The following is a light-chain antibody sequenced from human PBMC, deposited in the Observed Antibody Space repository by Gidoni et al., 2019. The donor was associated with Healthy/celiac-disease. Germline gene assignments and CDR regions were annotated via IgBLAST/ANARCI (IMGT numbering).Light chain of an antibody. CDR1: SSDVGGYNY. CDR3: SSYTSSSTRV. J-gene: IGLJ3*02. Sequence: QSALTPPVSVSGSPGQSITISCTGTSSDVGGYNYVSWYQQHPGKAPKLMIYEVSNRPSGVSNRFSGSKSGNTASLTISGLQAEDEADYYCSSYTSSSTRVFGGGTKLTVL. CDR2: EVS. V-gene: IGLV2-14*01.